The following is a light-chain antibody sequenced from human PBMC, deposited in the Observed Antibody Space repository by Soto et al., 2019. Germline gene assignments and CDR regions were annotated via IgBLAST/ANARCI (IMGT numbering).Light chain of an antibody. Sequence: QSVLTQPPSASGTPGQRVTISCSGSSSNIGTNYVYWYQQLPGTAPKLLIYSNNHRPSGVPDRFSGSKSGTSASLAIRGLRSEDEADYYCATWDDSLRGRVFGGGTKLTVL. V-gene: IGLV1-47*02. CDR1: SSNIGTNY. CDR3: ATWDDSLRGRV. CDR2: SNN. J-gene: IGLJ3*02.